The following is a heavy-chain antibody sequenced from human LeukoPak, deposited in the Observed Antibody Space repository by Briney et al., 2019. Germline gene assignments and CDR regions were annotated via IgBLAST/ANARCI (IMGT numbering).Heavy chain of an antibody. CDR2: ISYDGSNK. Sequence: GGSLRLSCAASGFTFSSYAMHWVRQAPGKGLEWVAVISYDGSNKYYADSVKGRFTIPRDNSKNTLYLQMNSLRAEDTAVYYCARDEDRGSYRYYFDYWGQGTLVTVSS. CDR1: GFTFSSYA. J-gene: IGHJ4*02. CDR3: ARDEDRGSYRYYFDY. D-gene: IGHD1-26*01. V-gene: IGHV3-30-3*01.